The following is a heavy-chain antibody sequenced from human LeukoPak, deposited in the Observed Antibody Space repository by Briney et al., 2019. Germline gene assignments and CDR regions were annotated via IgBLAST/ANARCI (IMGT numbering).Heavy chain of an antibody. Sequence: GGSLRLSCATSGFTFSTYVMSWVRQAPGKGLEWVSGISGSGDNTYYADSVKGRFTISRDNSKNTLYLQMNSLRAEDTAVYYCAKDGGGYYDILTGNYYYYYYMDVWGKGTTVTVSS. J-gene: IGHJ6*03. CDR2: ISGSGDNT. CDR1: GFTFSTYV. CDR3: AKDGGGYYDILTGNYYYYYYMDV. V-gene: IGHV3-23*01. D-gene: IGHD3-9*01.